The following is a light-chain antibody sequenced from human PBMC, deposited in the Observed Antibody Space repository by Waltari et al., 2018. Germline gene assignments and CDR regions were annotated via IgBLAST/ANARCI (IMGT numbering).Light chain of an antibody. V-gene: IGLV2-18*02. Sequence: QSALTQPPSVSGSPGQSVTISCPATNSDIANFTRVSWYQQSQGTAPNLIIYDVHNRPSGVSDRFSGSKSGNTASLTISGLQAGDEADYYCSSYTTNTRFFGGGTKVTVL. CDR3: SSYTTNTRF. J-gene: IGLJ2*01. CDR1: NSDIANFTR. CDR2: DVH.